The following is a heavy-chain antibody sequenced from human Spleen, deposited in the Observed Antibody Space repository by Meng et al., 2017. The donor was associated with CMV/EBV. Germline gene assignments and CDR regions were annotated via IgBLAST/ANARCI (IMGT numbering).Heavy chain of an antibody. CDR3: SRDMIVATTTLDY. CDR2: NNPNRGGT. J-gene: IGHJ4*02. CDR1: RYTFTGYY. V-gene: IGHV1-2*02. Sequence: GSEVKKPGASVNVSSNASRYTFTGYYLHWVRQAPGQGLEWMGANNPNRGGTNYAQKFQGRGPMTRDTSISTAYMELRRLRSDDTAVYYCSRDMIVATTTLDYWGQGTLVTVSS. D-gene: IGHD5-12*01.